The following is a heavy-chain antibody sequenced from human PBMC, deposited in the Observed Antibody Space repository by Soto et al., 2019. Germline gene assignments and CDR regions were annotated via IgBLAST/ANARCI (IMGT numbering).Heavy chain of an antibody. Sequence: GGSLRLSCAASGFSFSTCGIHLLRQAPGKVLEWSAMMSYEGSSKDYADSVKGRFTLSRDNYRNKLYLQINSLRADDTALYYCAKERNRNALFDDWGQGTMVTVS. CDR3: AKERNRNALFDD. CDR2: MSYEGSSK. J-gene: IGHJ4*02. CDR1: GFSFSTCG. V-gene: IGHV3-30*18. D-gene: IGHD1-1*01.